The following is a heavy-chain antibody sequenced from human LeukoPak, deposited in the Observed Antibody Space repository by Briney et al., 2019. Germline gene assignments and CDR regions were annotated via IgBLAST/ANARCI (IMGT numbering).Heavy chain of an antibody. CDR1: GFTFSSYA. D-gene: IGHD5-18*01. CDR2: ISGSGGGT. J-gene: IGHJ3*02. Sequence: GGSLRLSCAASGFTFSSYAMSWVRQAPGKGLEWVSAISGSGGGTYYADSVKGRFTISRDNSKNTLYLQMNSLRAEDTAVYYCAKRKALDDIAMADAFDIWGQGTMVTVSS. V-gene: IGHV3-23*01. CDR3: AKRKALDDIAMADAFDI.